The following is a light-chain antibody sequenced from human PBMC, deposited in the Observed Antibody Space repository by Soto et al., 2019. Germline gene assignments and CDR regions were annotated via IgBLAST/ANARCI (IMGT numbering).Light chain of an antibody. V-gene: IGKV1-5*03. CDR2: KTS. Sequence: DIRMTQYPSFLSASVGDIVTITCRASQSISTWVAWYQQKPGKAPKLLIYKTSSLESGVPSRFRGSGSWTDFTLTISRLEPEDFAVYYCQQYGSSPRTVGQGTMV. J-gene: IGKJ1*01. CDR3: QQYGSSPRT. CDR1: QSISTW.